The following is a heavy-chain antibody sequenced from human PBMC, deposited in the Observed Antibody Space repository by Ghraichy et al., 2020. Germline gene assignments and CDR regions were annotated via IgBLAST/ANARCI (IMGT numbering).Heavy chain of an antibody. CDR3: AHSIYDILTGYYSWFDY. J-gene: IGHJ4*02. Sequence: SGPTLVNPTQTLTLTCTFSGFSLSTSGVGVGWIRQPPGKALEWLALIYWDDDKRYSPSLKSRLTITKDTSKNQVVLTMTNMDPVDTATYYCAHSIYDILTGYYSWFDYWGQGTLVTVSS. CDR2: IYWDDDK. D-gene: IGHD3-9*01. CDR1: GFSLSTSGVG. V-gene: IGHV2-5*02.